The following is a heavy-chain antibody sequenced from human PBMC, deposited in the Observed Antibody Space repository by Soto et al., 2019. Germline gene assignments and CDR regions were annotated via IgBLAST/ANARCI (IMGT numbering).Heavy chain of an antibody. CDR1: GDSISGFH. V-gene: IGHV4-59*01. CDR2: IYSSGST. J-gene: IGHJ5*02. CDR3: ARDLGGYYWFDP. D-gene: IGHD5-12*01. Sequence: SETLSLTCTVSGDSISGFHLHWIRQPPGKGLQWIGYIYSSGSTMYNPSLKSRVTMSVDTSQNQFSLKLDSVTAADTAVYYCARDLGGYYWFDPWGQGTLVTVSS.